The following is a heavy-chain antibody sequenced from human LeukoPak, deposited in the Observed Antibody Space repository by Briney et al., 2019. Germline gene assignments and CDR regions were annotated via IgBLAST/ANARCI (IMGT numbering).Heavy chain of an antibody. V-gene: IGHV4-59*01. J-gene: IGHJ4*02. CDR1: GGSISSYY. Sequence: SETLSLTCTVTGGSISSYYWSWIRQPPGKGLEWIGYIYYSGSTNYNPSLKSRVTISVDTSKNQFSLKLSSVTAADTAVYYCARERAAYWGQGTLVTVSS. D-gene: IGHD6-13*01. CDR2: IYYSGST. CDR3: ARERAAY.